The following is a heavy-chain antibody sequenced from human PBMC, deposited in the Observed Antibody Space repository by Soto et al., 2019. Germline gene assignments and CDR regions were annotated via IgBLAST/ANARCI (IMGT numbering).Heavy chain of an antibody. Sequence: QITLKESGPTLVKPTQTLTLTCTFSGFSLSTSEVGVGWIRQPPGKALEWLALIYWDDDKRYSPSLKSRLTITKDTSKNQVVLTMTNMDPVDTATYYCAHRRGIAGAGTFDYWGQGTLVTVSS. CDR3: AHRRGIAGAGTFDY. CDR1: GFSLSTSEVG. V-gene: IGHV2-5*02. J-gene: IGHJ4*02. D-gene: IGHD6-13*01. CDR2: IYWDDDK.